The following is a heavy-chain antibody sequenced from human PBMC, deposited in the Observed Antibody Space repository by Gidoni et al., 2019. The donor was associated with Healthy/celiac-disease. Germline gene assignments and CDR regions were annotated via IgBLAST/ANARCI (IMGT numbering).Heavy chain of an antibody. CDR3: ARTDYGGNYDAFDI. CDR1: VGSISSYS. V-gene: IGHV4-59*01. Sequence: QVQLHESGPGLVKPSETLSLTCTVSVGSISSYSWSWIRQPPGKGLEWIGYIYYSGSTNYNPSLKRRVTISVDTSKNQFSLKLSSVTAADTAVYYCARTDYGGNYDAFDIWGQGTMVTVSS. D-gene: IGHD4-17*01. J-gene: IGHJ3*02. CDR2: IYYSGST.